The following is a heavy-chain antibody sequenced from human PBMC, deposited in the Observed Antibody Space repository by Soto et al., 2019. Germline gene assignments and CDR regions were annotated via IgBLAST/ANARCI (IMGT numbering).Heavy chain of an antibody. V-gene: IGHV1-69*12. CDR2: IIPIFGTA. CDR3: ALRVVVAATDAFDI. D-gene: IGHD2-15*01. Sequence: QVQLVQSGAEVKKPGSSVKVSCKASGGTFSSYAISWVRQAPGQGLEWMGGIIPIFGTANYAQKFQGRVTITADESTSTAYMELSSRRSEDTAVYYCALRVVVAATDAFDIWGQGTMVTVSS. J-gene: IGHJ3*02. CDR1: GGTFSSYA.